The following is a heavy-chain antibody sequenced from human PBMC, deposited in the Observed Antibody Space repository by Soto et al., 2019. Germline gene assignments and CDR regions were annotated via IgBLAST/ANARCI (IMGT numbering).Heavy chain of an antibody. CDR3: VVVGYCSSTSCYRLNPWAFDI. V-gene: IGHV1-69*02. Sequence: GASVKVSCKASGGTFSSYTISWVRQAPGQGIEWMGRIIPILGIANYAQKFQGRVTITADKSTSTAYMELSSLRSEDTAVYYCVVVGYCSSTSCYRLNPWAFDIWGQGTMVTVSS. CDR1: GGTFSSYT. CDR2: IIPILGIA. D-gene: IGHD2-2*03. J-gene: IGHJ3*02.